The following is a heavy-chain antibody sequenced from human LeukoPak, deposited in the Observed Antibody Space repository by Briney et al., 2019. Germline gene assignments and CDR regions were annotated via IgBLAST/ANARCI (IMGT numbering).Heavy chain of an antibody. V-gene: IGHV3-7*01. CDR3: ATGRSCTTCYLPDY. D-gene: IGHD2-2*01. CDR2: INQDGGEK. J-gene: IGHJ4*02. CDR1: GFTFSSYW. Sequence: PGGSLRLSCAASGFTFSSYWMSWVRQAPGKGLEWVANINQDGGEKYYVDSVKGRFTMSRDNAKNSLYLQMNGLRAEDTAVYHCATGRSCTTCYLPDYWGQGTLVTVSS.